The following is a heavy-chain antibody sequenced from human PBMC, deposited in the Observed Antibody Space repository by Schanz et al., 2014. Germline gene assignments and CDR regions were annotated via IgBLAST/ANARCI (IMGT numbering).Heavy chain of an antibody. D-gene: IGHD3-10*01. Sequence: EVQLLESGGGLVQPGGSLRLSCSASGFTFSTFAMHWVRQAPGKGLEWVSVIGVDGTTTYYADSVKGRFTISRDNSKNTLYLQMNSLRAEDTAVYYCAKGRFGELSAFDIWGQGTMVTVSS. CDR3: AKGRFGELSAFDI. CDR1: GFTFSTFA. J-gene: IGHJ3*02. V-gene: IGHV3-23*01. CDR2: IGVDGTTT.